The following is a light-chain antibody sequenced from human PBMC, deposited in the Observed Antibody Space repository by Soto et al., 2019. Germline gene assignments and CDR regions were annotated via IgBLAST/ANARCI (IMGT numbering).Light chain of an antibody. CDR1: QSVSSY. CDR2: DAS. CDR3: QQRSNSPTIS. V-gene: IGKV3-11*01. J-gene: IGKJ5*01. Sequence: ETVLTQSPATLSLSPGERATLSCRASQSVSSYLAWYQQKPGQAPRLLIYDASNRATGIPARFSGSGSGTDFTLTIRRLEAAYFAVYYCQQRSNSPTISFGKGTRREIK.